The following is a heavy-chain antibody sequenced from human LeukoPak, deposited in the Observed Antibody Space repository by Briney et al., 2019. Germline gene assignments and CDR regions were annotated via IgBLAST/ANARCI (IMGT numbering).Heavy chain of an antibody. J-gene: IGHJ4*02. CDR1: GGSFSDYY. CDR3: ATTTIRLGY. D-gene: IGHD1-26*01. V-gene: IGHV4-34*01. CDR2: ISNSGST. Sequence: SETLSLTCAVYGGSFSDYYWSWIRQAPGKGLVWIGSISNSGSTYYNPSLKSRVTISVDTSNNQFSLKLSSVTAADTAVYYCATTTIRLGYWGQGTLVTVSS.